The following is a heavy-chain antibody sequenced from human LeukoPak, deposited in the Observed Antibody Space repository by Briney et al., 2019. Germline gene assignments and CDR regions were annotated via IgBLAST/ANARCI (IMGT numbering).Heavy chain of an antibody. CDR1: GXSFSGYY. CDR3: ARGADGIAAPSGYGMDV. Sequence: SETLSLTCAVYGXSFSGYYWSWIRQPPGKGLEWIGEINHSGSTNYNPSLKSRVTISLDTSKNQFSLKLTSVTAADTSVYYCARGADGIAAPSGYGMDVWGQGTTVTVSS. CDR2: INHSGST. J-gene: IGHJ6*02. D-gene: IGHD6-13*01. V-gene: IGHV4-34*01.